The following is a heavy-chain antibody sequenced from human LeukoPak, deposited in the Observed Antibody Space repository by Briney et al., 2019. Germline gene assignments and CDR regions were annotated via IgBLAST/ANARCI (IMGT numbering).Heavy chain of an antibody. V-gene: IGHV4-34*01. Sequence: SETLSLTCAVYGGSFSGYYWSWIRQPPGKGLEWIGEINHSGSTNYNPSLKSRVTISVDTSKNQFSLKQSSVTAADTAVYYCARANRHRGAAVVPAASGYWGQGTLVTVSS. CDR3: ARANRHRGAAVVPAASGY. CDR2: INHSGST. J-gene: IGHJ4*02. D-gene: IGHD2-2*01. CDR1: GGSFSGYY.